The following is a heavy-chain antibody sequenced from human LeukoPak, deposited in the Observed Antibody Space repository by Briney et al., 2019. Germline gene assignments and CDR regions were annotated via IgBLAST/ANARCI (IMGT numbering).Heavy chain of an antibody. D-gene: IGHD2-2*02. V-gene: IGHV3-30*19. Sequence: PGRSLRLSCAASGFTFSSYGMHWVRQAPGKGLEWVAVISYDGGTKYYADSVQGRFIISRDNSKNTLYLQLSSLRAEDTAVYYCARDEYCSTISCDSPWSLDPWGQGTLVTVSS. CDR1: GFTFSSYG. J-gene: IGHJ5*02. CDR3: ARDEYCSTISCDSPWSLDP. CDR2: ISYDGGTK.